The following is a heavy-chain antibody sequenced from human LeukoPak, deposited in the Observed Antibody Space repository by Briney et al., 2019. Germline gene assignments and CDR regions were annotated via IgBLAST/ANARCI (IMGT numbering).Heavy chain of an antibody. V-gene: IGHV1-69*13. D-gene: IGHD2-2*01. CDR3: ASPYCSSTSCYGGPFDY. Sequence: GASVKVSCKASGGTFSSYAISWVRQAPGQGLEWMGGIIPIFGTANNAQKFQGRVTITADESTSTAYMELSSLRSEDTAVYYCASPYCSSTSCYGGPFDYWGQGTLVTVSS. CDR1: GGTFSSYA. CDR2: IIPIFGTA. J-gene: IGHJ4*02.